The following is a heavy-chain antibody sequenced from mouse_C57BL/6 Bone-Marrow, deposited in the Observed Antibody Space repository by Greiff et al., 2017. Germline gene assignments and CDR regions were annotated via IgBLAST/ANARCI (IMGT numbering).Heavy chain of an antibody. CDR1: GFTFSSYG. J-gene: IGHJ2*01. Sequence: EVQVVESGGDLVKPGGSLKLSCAASGFTFSSYGMSWVRQTPDKRLEWVATISSGGSYTYYPDSVKGRFTISRDNAKNTLHLQMSSLKSEDTAMYYCARHDYPVDYWGQGTTLTVSS. D-gene: IGHD2-4*01. CDR3: ARHDYPVDY. V-gene: IGHV5-6*01. CDR2: ISSGGSYT.